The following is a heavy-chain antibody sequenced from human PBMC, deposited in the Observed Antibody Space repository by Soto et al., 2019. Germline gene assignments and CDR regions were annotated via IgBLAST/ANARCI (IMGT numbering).Heavy chain of an antibody. J-gene: IGHJ3*02. V-gene: IGHV3-9*01. CDR2: ISWNSGSI. CDR1: GFTFDDYA. Sequence: EVQLVESGGGLVQPGRSLRLSCAASGFTFDDYAMHWVRQAPGKGLEWVSGISWNSGSIGYADSVKGRFTISRDNAKNSQYLQMNSLRAEDTALYYCAKAYTGGTVRGAFDIWGQGTMVTVSS. CDR3: AKAYTGGTVRGAFDI. D-gene: IGHD4-17*01.